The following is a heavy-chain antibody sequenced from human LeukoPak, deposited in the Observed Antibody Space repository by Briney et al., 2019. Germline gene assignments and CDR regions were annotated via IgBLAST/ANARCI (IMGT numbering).Heavy chain of an antibody. D-gene: IGHD6-19*01. V-gene: IGHV3-7*03. CDR1: GFTFSTYW. Sequence: GGSLRLSCAASGFTFSTYWMGWVRQSPGKGLEWVANIKQDGSEKHYVDSVKGRFTISRDNTKNSLHLQMNSLRAEDTAVYYCAKPTPSTDGIAVAGTPFRYWGQGTLVTVSS. CDR2: IKQDGSEK. CDR3: AKPTPSTDGIAVAGTPFRY. J-gene: IGHJ4*02.